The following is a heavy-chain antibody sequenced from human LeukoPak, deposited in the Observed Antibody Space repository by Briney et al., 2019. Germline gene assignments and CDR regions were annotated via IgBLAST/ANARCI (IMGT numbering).Heavy chain of an antibody. J-gene: IGHJ4*02. Sequence: PGGSLRLSCAASGFTFSSYSMHWVRQAPGKGLEWVSSISSSSSYIYYADSVKGRFTISRDNAKNSLYLQMNSLRAEDTAVYYCARDPQPGIAVAGTETYWGQGTLVTVSS. CDR3: ARDPQPGIAVAGTETY. CDR1: GFTFSSYS. CDR2: ISSSSSYI. V-gene: IGHV3-21*01. D-gene: IGHD6-19*01.